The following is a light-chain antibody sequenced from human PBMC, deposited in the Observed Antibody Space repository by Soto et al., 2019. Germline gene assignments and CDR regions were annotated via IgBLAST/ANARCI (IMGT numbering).Light chain of an antibody. J-gene: IGKJ1*01. CDR1: RGISSW. CDR3: QQYNSFWT. CDR2: XXX. V-gene: IGKV1-5*01. Sequence: DIQMTQSPSTLSASVGDRVTITCRASRGISSWLAWYQQKPGKXXXXXXXXXXXXEXGVPSRFSGSGSGTEFTLTISSLQPDDFATYYCQQYNSFWTFGQGTKVDIK.